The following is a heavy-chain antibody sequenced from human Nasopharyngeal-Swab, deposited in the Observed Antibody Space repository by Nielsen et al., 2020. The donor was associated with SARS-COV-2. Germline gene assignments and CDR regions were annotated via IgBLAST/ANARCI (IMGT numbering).Heavy chain of an antibody. D-gene: IGHD6-13*01. CDR1: GFTFTSYA. Sequence: GESLKISCAASGFTFTSYAMTLVRHAPGKVPEWVSSSSGGGASENYADSVKGRFIISRDYSKKMLYLQMNSLRAEDTAVYYCARDPDWYGYAIDSWGQGTLVTVSS. V-gene: IGHV3-23*01. CDR3: ARDPDWYGYAIDS. CDR2: SSGGGASE. J-gene: IGHJ4*02.